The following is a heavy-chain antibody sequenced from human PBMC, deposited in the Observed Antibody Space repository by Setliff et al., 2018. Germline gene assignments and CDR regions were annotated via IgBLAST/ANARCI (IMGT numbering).Heavy chain of an antibody. Sequence: SETLSLTCSVYGESFSNNYWSWIRQSPGRGLEWIGESNHGGSTSYNPSLKTRVTMSVDTSKNQFALNLKSVTAADTAVYYCVRDRTAYSYGLDVWGQGTTVTVSS. D-gene: IGHD5-18*01. CDR3: VRDRTAYSYGLDV. CDR2: SNHGGST. J-gene: IGHJ6*02. V-gene: IGHV4-34*01. CDR1: GESFSNNY.